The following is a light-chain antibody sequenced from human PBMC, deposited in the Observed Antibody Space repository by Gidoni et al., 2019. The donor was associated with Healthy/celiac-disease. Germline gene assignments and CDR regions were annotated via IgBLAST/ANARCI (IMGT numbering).Light chain of an antibody. CDR1: QGISSY. Sequence: AIRMTQSPSSFSASTGDRVTITCRASQGISSYLAWYQRKPGKAPKLLIYAASTLQSGVPSRFSGSGSGTDFTLTISCLQSEDFATYYCQQYYSYPRTFGQXTKVEIK. V-gene: IGKV1-8*01. CDR2: AAS. CDR3: QQYYSYPRT. J-gene: IGKJ1*01.